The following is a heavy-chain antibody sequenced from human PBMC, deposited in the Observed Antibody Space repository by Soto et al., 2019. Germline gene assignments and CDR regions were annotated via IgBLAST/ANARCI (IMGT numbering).Heavy chain of an antibody. V-gene: IGHV1-18*01. CDR2: ISAYNGNT. CDR3: ARDEDCQQYTFIAV. J-gene: IGHJ6*04. D-gene: IGHD2-21*02. CDR1: GYTFTSYG. Sequence: ASVKVSCKASGYTFTSYGISWVRQAPGQGLEWTGWISAYNGNTNYAQKLQGRVTMTTDTSTSTAYMELRSLRSDDTAVYYCARDEDCQQYTFIAVCGKGTTVTGSS.